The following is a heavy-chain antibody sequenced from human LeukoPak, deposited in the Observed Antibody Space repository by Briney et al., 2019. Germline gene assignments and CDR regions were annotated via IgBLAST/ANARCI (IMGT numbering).Heavy chain of an antibody. CDR3: ARTLRYFDWFTYAGYAFDI. Sequence: GESLKISCKGSGYSFTSYWIGWVREMPGKGLEWMGIIYPGDSDTRYSPSFQGQVTISADKSISTAYLQWSSLKASGTAMYYCARTLRYFDWFTYAGYAFDIWGQGTMVTVSS. CDR1: GYSFTSYW. J-gene: IGHJ3*02. D-gene: IGHD3-9*01. CDR2: IYPGDSDT. V-gene: IGHV5-51*01.